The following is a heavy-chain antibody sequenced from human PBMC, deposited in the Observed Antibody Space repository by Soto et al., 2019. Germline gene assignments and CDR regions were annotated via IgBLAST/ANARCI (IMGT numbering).Heavy chain of an antibody. CDR1: GGSISSGGYF. V-gene: IGHV4-31*03. CDR2: IYYSGST. J-gene: IGHJ6*02. CDR3: AREGAAPYYYYGMDV. Sequence: QVQLQESGPGLVKPSQTLSLTCTVSGGSISSGGYFWSWIRQHPGKGLEWIGFIYYSGSTYYNPSRKSRVTXPXXXSXXQFSLKLSSVTAADTAVYYCAREGAAPYYYYGMDVWGQGTTVTVSS. D-gene: IGHD6-6*01.